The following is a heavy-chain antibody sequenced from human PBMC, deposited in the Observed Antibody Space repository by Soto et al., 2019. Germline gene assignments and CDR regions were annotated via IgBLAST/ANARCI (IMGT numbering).Heavy chain of an antibody. CDR3: ARAITYYDFWSGYRGFDY. D-gene: IGHD3-3*01. J-gene: IGHJ4*02. CDR1: GYTFTSYG. Sequence: SVKVSCKASGYTFTSYGISWVRQAPGQGLEWMGWITAYNGNTNYAQKLQGRVTMTTDTSTSTAYMELRSLRSDDTAVYYCARAITYYDFWSGYRGFDYWGQGTLVTVSS. CDR2: ITAYNGNT. V-gene: IGHV1-18*01.